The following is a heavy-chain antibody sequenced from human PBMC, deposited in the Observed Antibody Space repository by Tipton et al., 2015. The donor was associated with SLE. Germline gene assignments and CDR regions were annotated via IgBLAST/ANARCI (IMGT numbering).Heavy chain of an antibody. J-gene: IGHJ3*02. D-gene: IGHD2-15*01. CDR3: ARAEGSWDAFDI. Sequence: TLSLTCTVSGGSISGYYWSWIRQSPGTGLEWIGYIHDSGSTNSNPSLKSRVTISVDTSKNQFSLKLSSVTAADTAVSYCARAEGSWDAFDIWGQGTMVTVSS. V-gene: IGHV4-59*01. CDR2: IHDSGST. CDR1: GGSISGYY.